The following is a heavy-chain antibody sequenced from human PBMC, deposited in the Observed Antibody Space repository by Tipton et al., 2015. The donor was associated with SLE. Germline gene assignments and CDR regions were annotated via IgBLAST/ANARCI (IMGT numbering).Heavy chain of an antibody. Sequence: SLRLSCAASGFTFTNFAMSWVRQAPGKGLEWVSAISGSGGSTYYADSVKGRFTISRDNSKNTLYLQMNSLRAEDTAVYYCARGRGSGHYYYMDVWGKGTTVTVSS. V-gene: IGHV3-23*01. CDR1: GFTFTNFA. CDR2: ISGSGGST. CDR3: ARGRGSGHYYYMDV. D-gene: IGHD3-10*01. J-gene: IGHJ6*03.